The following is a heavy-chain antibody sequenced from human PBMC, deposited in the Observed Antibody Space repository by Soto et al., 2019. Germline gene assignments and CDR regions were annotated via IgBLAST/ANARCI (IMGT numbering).Heavy chain of an antibody. V-gene: IGHV3-23*01. CDR1: GFTFSTYA. D-gene: IGHD3-10*01. J-gene: IGHJ4*02. Sequence: EVQLLESGGGLVQPGGSLRLSCAASGFTFSTYAMTWVRQAPGKGLEWVSATSGSGDSTYYADSVKGRFTISRDNSKNTLYLQMNSLRAEDTAVYYWAKFSRAEGSGTLTPFDYWGQGTLVTVSS. CDR2: TSGSGDST. CDR3: AKFSRAEGSGTLTPFDY.